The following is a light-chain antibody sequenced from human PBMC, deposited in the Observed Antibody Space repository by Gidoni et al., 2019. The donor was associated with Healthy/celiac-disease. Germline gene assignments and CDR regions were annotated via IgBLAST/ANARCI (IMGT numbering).Light chain of an antibody. J-gene: IGLJ3*02. V-gene: IGLV2-11*01. CDR3: CSYAGSYIQ. Sequence: QSALTQPRSVSGSPGQSVTISCTGTSSDVGGYNYVSWYQQHPGKAPKLMIYDVSKRPSGVPDRFSGSTSGNTASLTISGLQAEDEADYYCCSYAGSYIQFGGGTKLTVL. CDR1: SSDVGGYNY. CDR2: DVS.